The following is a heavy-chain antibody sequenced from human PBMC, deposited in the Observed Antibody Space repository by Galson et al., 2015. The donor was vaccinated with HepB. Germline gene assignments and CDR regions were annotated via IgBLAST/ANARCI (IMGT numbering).Heavy chain of an antibody. D-gene: IGHD1-14*01. J-gene: IGHJ2*01. CDR1: GFTFSSYG. CDR2: IWYDGSNK. V-gene: IGHV3-33*01. CDR3: ARDRSPFRAAGSNWYFEL. Sequence: SLRLSCAASGFTFSSYGMHWVRQAPGKGLERVAVIWYDGSNKYYADSVKGRFTISRDNSKNTLYLQMNSLRAEDTAVYYCARDRSPFRAAGSNWYFELWGRGTLVTVSS.